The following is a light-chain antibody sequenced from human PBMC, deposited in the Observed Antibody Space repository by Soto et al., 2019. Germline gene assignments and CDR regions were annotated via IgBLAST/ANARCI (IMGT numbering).Light chain of an antibody. J-gene: IGLJ2*01. CDR2: GNS. Sequence: QSVLTQPPSVSGAPGQRVTISRTGSSSNIGAGYDVHWYQQLPGTAPKLLIYGNSNRPSGVPDRFSGSKSGTSASLAITGLQAEDEADYYCQSYDSSLSRVFGGGTQLTVL. V-gene: IGLV1-40*01. CDR1: SSNIGAGYD. CDR3: QSYDSSLSRV.